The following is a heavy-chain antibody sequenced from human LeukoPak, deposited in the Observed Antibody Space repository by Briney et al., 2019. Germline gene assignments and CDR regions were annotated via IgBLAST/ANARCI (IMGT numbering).Heavy chain of an antibody. J-gene: IGHJ3*02. D-gene: IGHD3-22*01. V-gene: IGHV1-46*01. CDR3: ASRHDYYDSSGYSSDAFDI. Sequence: ASVKVSCKASGYTFTSYYMHWVRQAPGQGLEWMGIINPSGGSTSYAQKFQGRVTMTRDMSTSTVYMELGSLRSEDTAVYYCASRHDYYDSSGYSSDAFDIWGQGTMVTVSS. CDR1: GYTFTSYY. CDR2: INPSGGST.